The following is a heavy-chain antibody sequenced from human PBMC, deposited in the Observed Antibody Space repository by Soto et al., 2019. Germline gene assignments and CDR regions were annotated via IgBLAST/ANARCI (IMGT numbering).Heavy chain of an antibody. CDR2: TNPNSGNT. CDR1: EYTFTIYV. Sequence: ASVKVSCKASEYTFTIYVITWGGRPTEKGLEWLGWTNPNSGNTGYAQKFQGRVTMIRDTSTSTAYMELSSLRSEDTAVYYCARVPSGYGEYYYYYMDVWGKGTTVTVSS. D-gene: IGHD5-12*01. CDR3: ARVPSGYGEYYYYYMDV. J-gene: IGHJ6*03. V-gene: IGHV1-8*01.